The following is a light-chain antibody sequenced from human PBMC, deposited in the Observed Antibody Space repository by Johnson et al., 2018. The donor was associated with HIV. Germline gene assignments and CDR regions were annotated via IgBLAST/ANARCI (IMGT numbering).Light chain of an antibody. CDR2: ENK. Sequence: QAVLTQPPSVSAAPGQMVSISCSGSSSNIGKNYVSWYQQFPGTAPKLLIHENKKRPSGIPDRFSGSKSGTSATLGIIGLQTGDEADYYCGTWDSSLSAYVFGTGTKVTVL. CDR3: GTWDSSLSAYV. CDR1: SSNIGKNY. V-gene: IGLV1-51*02. J-gene: IGLJ1*01.